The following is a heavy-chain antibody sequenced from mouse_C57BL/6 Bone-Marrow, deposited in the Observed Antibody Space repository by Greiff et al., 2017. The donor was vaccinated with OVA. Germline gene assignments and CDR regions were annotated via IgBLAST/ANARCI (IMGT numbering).Heavy chain of an antibody. D-gene: IGHD2-2*01. J-gene: IGHJ1*03. CDR1: GYTFTSYW. Sequence: QVQLKQSGAELVMPGASVKLSCKASGYTFTSYWMHWVKQWPGQGLEWIGEIDPSDSYTNYNQKFKGKSTLTVDKSSSTAYMQLSSLTSEDSAVYYCARVVTTKYFDVWGTGTTVTVSS. V-gene: IGHV1-69*01. CDR2: IDPSDSYT. CDR3: ARVVTTKYFDV.